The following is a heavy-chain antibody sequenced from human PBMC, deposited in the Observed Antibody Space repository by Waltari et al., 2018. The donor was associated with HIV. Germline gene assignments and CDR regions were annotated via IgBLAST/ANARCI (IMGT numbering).Heavy chain of an antibody. J-gene: IGHJ5*02. CDR1: GGTFSTYP. CDR2: IIPVFDAT. V-gene: IGHV1-69*01. Sequence: QVQLLQSGPETKWPGSSVRGSCTSSGGTFSTYPLPCIRQAPGPGLEWLGEIIPVFDATNYAQQFQGRVTISADESTTTAYMDLTNLKFDDAAIYYCAWSRAVTPQLDNYFAPWGQGTLVTVSS. CDR3: AWSRAVTPQLDNYFAP. D-gene: IGHD6-6*01.